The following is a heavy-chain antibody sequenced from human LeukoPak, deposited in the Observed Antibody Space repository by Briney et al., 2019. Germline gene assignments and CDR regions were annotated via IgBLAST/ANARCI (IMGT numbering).Heavy chain of an antibody. CDR3: ASDGPPPPTMVRGVIILKYGMDV. CDR2: IYYSGTT. CDR1: GGSISSYY. V-gene: IGHV4-59*01. Sequence: SETLSLTCTVSGGSISSYYWSWIRQPPGKGLEWMGNIYYSGTTKYNPSLKSRVIMSVDTSRNQFSLNLSSVTAEDTAVYYCASDGPPPPTMVRGVIILKYGMDVWGQGTTVTVSS. J-gene: IGHJ6*02. D-gene: IGHD3-10*01.